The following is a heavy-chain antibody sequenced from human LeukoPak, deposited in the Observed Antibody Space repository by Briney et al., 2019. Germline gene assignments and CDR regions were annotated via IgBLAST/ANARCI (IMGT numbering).Heavy chain of an antibody. CDR3: ARVEITMIVVN. D-gene: IGHD3-22*01. V-gene: IGHV4-59*01. CDR1: GGSISSYY. J-gene: IGHJ4*02. Sequence: SETLSLTCTVSGGSISSYYWSWIRQPPGKGLEWIGYIYYSGSTNYNPSLKSRVTISVDTSKNQFSLKLSSVTAADTAVYYCARVEITMIVVNWGQGTLVTVSS. CDR2: IYYSGST.